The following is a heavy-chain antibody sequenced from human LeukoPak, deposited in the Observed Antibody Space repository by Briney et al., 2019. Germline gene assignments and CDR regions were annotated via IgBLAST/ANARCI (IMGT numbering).Heavy chain of an antibody. D-gene: IGHD6-19*01. Sequence: PSETLSLTCTVSGGSISSSSYYWGWIRQPPGKGLEWIGSIYYSGSTYYNPSLKSRVTISVDTSKNQFSLKLSSVTAADTAVYYCERHRWLVGYNWFDPWGQGTLVTVSS. CDR1: GGSISSSSYY. V-gene: IGHV4-39*01. J-gene: IGHJ5*02. CDR2: IYYSGST. CDR3: ERHRWLVGYNWFDP.